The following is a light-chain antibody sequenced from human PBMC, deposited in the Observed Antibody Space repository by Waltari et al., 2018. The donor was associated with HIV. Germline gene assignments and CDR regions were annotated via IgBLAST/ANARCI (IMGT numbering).Light chain of an antibody. J-gene: IGKJ1*01. CDR1: ENIGNW. CDR2: RAS. CDR3: QQYNVYPWT. Sequence: DIEMTQSHSTLSASVGDTVTITCRTSENIGNWLAWYQMKPGKAPDLHIYRASTLKSGVPSRFSGRGSGTEFALTVRGLQPDDFGTFFCQQYNVYPWTFGQGTRVDLK. V-gene: IGKV1-5*03.